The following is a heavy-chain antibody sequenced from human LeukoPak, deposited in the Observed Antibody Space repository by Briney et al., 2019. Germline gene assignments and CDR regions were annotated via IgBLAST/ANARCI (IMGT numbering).Heavy chain of an antibody. CDR3: AKLYYDSSGYYYYYYYYMDV. CDR2: IRYDGSNK. Sequence: GGSLRLSCAASGFTFSSYGIHWVRQAPGKGLQWVAFIRYDGSNKYYADSVKGRFTISRDNSKNTLYLQMNSLRAEDTAVYYCAKLYYDSSGYYYYYYYYMDVWGKGTTVTISS. V-gene: IGHV3-30*02. CDR1: GFTFSSYG. D-gene: IGHD3-22*01. J-gene: IGHJ6*03.